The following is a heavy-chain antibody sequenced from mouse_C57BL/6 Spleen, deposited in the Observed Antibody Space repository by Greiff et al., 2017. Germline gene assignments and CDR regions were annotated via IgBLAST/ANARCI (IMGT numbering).Heavy chain of an antibody. V-gene: IGHV3-6*01. CDR2: ISYDGSN. D-gene: IGHD1-1*02. J-gene: IGHJ4*01. CDR1: GYSITSGYY. CDR3: ASELRHYDYAMDY. Sequence: EVKLQESGPGLVKPSQSLSLTCSVTGYSITSGYYWNWIRQFPGNQLEWMGYISYDGSNNYNPSLKNRISFTLDTSKSQFFLKLNSVTTEDTAIYYCASELRHYDYAMDYWGQGTSVTVSS.